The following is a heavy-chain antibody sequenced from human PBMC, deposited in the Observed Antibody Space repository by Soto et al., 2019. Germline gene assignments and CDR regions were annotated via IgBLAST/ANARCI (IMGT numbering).Heavy chain of an antibody. CDR3: ARMLDPSYYGMDV. D-gene: IGHD1-1*01. CDR1: GGSVSSGSYY. V-gene: IGHV4-61*01. Sequence: PSETLSLTCTVSGGSVSSGSYYWSWIRQPPGKGLEWIGYIYYSGSTNYNPSLKSRVTISVDTSKNQFSLKLSSVTAADTAVYYCARMLDPSYYGMDVWGQGTTVTVSS. CDR2: IYYSGST. J-gene: IGHJ6*02.